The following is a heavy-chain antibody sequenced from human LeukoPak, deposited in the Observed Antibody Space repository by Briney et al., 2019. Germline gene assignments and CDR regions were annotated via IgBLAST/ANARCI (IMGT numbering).Heavy chain of an antibody. CDR2: IRGDGNEI. V-gene: IGHV3-7*03. CDR3: ATVVEDPAES. J-gene: IGHJ4*02. Sequence: PGGSLRLSCTASGFTFNNYWMSWVRQAPGNGLEWVSSIRGDGNEIYYVDSVRGRFTISRDNTKNSLYLQMNSLRAEDTAVYYCATVVEDPAESWGQGTLVTVSS. D-gene: IGHD2-2*01. CDR1: GFTFNNYW.